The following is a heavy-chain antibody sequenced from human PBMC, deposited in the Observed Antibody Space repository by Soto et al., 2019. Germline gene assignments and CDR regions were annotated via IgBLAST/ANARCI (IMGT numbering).Heavy chain of an antibody. J-gene: IGHJ6*03. CDR1: GYTFTTYY. CDR3: ARGNDFWSASYYLDA. D-gene: IGHD3-3*01. Sequence: QVQLVQSGAEVKKPGASVKVSCKDSGYTFTTYYMHWVRQAPGQGLEWMGKINASGGSTSYAQKLQGRVTMTRDTCTSTVSLELSSLRSEDTAVYYCARGNDFWSASYYLDAWAKRTTVTSSS. V-gene: IGHV1-46*03. CDR2: INASGGST.